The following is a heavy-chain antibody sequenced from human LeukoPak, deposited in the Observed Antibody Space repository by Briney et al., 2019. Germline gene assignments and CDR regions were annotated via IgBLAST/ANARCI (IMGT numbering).Heavy chain of an antibody. V-gene: IGHV3-30*18. J-gene: IGHJ6*02. Sequence: GGSLRLSCAASGFTFSSYGMHWVRQAPGKGLEWVAVISYDGSNKYYADSVKGRFTISRDNSKNTLYLQMNSLRAEDTAVYYCAKDLSVTTDYYYYYGMDVWGQGITVTVSS. D-gene: IGHD4-17*01. CDR2: ISYDGSNK. CDR3: AKDLSVTTDYYYYYGMDV. CDR1: GFTFSSYG.